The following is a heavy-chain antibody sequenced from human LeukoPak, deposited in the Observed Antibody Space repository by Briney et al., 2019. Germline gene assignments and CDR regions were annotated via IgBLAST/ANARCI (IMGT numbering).Heavy chain of an antibody. CDR3: AKGGGWSPAVLFDY. Sequence: PGGSLRLSCAASGFTFSSYAMSWVRQAPGKGLEWVSAISGSGGSTYHADSVKGRFTISRDNSKNTLYLQMNSLRAEDTAVYYCAKGGGWSPAVLFDYWGQGTLVTVSS. CDR2: ISGSGGST. CDR1: GFTFSSYA. V-gene: IGHV3-23*01. D-gene: IGHD6-19*01. J-gene: IGHJ4*02.